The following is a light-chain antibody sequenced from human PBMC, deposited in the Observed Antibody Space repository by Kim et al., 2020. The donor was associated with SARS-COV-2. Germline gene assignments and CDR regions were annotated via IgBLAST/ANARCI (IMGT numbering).Light chain of an antibody. Sequence: EIVLTQSPATLSVSPGERVTLSCRASQSVSSKLIWYQQKRGQAPRLLFFGASTRATGIPARFSGSGSGTEFTLTISSLQSEDFAVYYCQEHNNWPYTFGQGTKLEI. J-gene: IGKJ2*01. CDR3: QEHNNWPYT. V-gene: IGKV3-15*01. CDR1: QSVSSK. CDR2: GAS.